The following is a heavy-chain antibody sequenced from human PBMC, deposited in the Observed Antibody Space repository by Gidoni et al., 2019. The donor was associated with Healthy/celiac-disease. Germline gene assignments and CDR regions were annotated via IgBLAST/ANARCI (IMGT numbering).Heavy chain of an antibody. Sequence: EVQLVESGGGLVKPGGSLRLSCAASGFTFSSYSMTWVRQAPGKGLEWVSSISSSSSYIYYSDSVKGRFTISRDNAKNSLYLQMNSLRAEDTAVYYCARDAVYDSSGYYAAGVNYYYYYGMDVWGQGTTVTVSS. D-gene: IGHD3-22*01. CDR2: ISSSSSYI. CDR1: GFTFSSYS. J-gene: IGHJ6*02. V-gene: IGHV3-21*01. CDR3: ARDAVYDSSGYYAAGVNYYYYYGMDV.